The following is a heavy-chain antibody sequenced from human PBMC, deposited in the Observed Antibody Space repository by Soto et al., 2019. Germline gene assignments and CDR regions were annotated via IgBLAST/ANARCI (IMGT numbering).Heavy chain of an antibody. CDR3: ERLVAYYDSSGYFERWFDP. Sequence: EFLTISFTGSGYSFTSYWIGLVRQMPGKGLEWMGIIYPGDSDTRYSPSFQGQVTISADKSISTAYLQWSSLKASDTAMYYCERLVAYYDSSGYFERWFDPWGQGTLVTVYS. CDR2: IYPGDSDT. D-gene: IGHD3-22*01. CDR1: GYSFTSYW. J-gene: IGHJ5*02. V-gene: IGHV5-51*01.